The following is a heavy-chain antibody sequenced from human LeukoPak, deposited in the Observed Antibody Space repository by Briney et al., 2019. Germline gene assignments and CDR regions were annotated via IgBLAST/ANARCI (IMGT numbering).Heavy chain of an antibody. CDR2: IHYSGST. J-gene: IGHJ5*02. CDR3: ARGGTAMTMGDGFDP. CDR1: GGSISSSSYY. D-gene: IGHD5-18*01. Sequence: SETLSLTCTVSGGSISSSSYYWGWIRQPPGKGLEWIASIHYSGSTYYNPSLKSRVTISIDTSKNQFSLKLSSVTAADTAVYYCARGGTAMTMGDGFDPWGRGTLVTVS. V-gene: IGHV4-39*07.